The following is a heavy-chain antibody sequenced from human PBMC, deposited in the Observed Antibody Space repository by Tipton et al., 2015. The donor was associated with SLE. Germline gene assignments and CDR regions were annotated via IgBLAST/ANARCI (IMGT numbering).Heavy chain of an antibody. V-gene: IGHV4-31*03. CDR1: GGSISSGDYS. CDR3: ARGTLNYYYMDV. CDR2: IFYSGST. Sequence: TLSLTCTVSGGSISSGDYSWNWIRQHPGEGLEWIGYIFYSGSTYYIPSLRGRVTISVDPSKKHFSLNLTSVTAADTAVYYCARGTLNYYYMDVWGKGTTATVS. J-gene: IGHJ6*03.